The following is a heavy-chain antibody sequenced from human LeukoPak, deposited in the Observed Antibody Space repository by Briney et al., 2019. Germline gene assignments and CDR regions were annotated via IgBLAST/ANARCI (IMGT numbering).Heavy chain of an antibody. CDR3: ARARVVTGDFDY. D-gene: IGHD2-21*02. CDR1: GFTFSSYS. CDR2: ISSSSSTI. J-gene: IGHJ4*02. V-gene: IGHV3-48*01. Sequence: GGSLRLSCAASGFTFSSYSTNWVRQAPGKGLEWPSYISSSSSTIYYADSVKGRFTISRDNAKNSLYLQMDSLRAEDTAVYYCARARVVTGDFDYWGQGSLVTVSS.